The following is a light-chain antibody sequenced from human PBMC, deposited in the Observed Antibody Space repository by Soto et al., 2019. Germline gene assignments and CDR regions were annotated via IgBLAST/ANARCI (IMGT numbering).Light chain of an antibody. Sequence: DIHMTRSPSALSASVGNTFTITCRASQSIAASLAWYKHKPGEAPKLLIYNVSSLETGVPSRFSGSGSGTEFSLTIRGLKPDDSATYYCQQYDYPRTFGHGTKVDIK. V-gene: IGKV1-5*01. CDR2: NVS. CDR1: QSIAAS. CDR3: QQYDYPRT. J-gene: IGKJ1*01.